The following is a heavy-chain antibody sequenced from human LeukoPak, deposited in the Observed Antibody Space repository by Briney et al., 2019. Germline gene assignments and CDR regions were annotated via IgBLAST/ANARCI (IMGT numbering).Heavy chain of an antibody. V-gene: IGHV3-15*01. CDR3: ATLYRVDP. CDR2: IKNNSDGGTK. D-gene: IGHD3-16*02. CDR1: GFTFINGW. Sequence: AGSLILSCTASGFTFINGWMRWVRQAPGKGLEWGGCIKNNSDGGTKDFAAPVKDRFTTSRDDSNNTLYLQTASLKTEEKAVYYCATLYRVDPWGQGTLVTVSS. J-gene: IGHJ5*02.